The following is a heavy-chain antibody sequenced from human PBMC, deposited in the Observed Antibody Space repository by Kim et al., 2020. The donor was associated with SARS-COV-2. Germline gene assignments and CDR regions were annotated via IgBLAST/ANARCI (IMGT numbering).Heavy chain of an antibody. D-gene: IGHD2-15*01. J-gene: IGHJ6*01. CDR2: ISGSGSTI. Sequence: LSLTCEASEFSFKSYGLSWVRQAPGKGLEWLSYISGSGSTISYADSVKGRFTISRDNAKNSLSLQMNSLRDEDTALYYCVRDRYCSGGTCYSGVGYY. V-gene: IGHV3-48*02. CDR1: EFSFKSYG. CDR3: VRDRYCSGGTCYSGVGYY.